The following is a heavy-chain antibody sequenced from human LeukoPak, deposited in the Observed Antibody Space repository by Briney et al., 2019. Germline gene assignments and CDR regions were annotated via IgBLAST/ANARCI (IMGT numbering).Heavy chain of an antibody. D-gene: IGHD6-13*01. CDR3: AREGIYYGMDV. CDR1: GFTFSNYG. J-gene: IGHJ6*02. Sequence: TGGSLRLSCAASGFTFSNYGMHWVRQAPGKGLEWVAVISYDGSNKYYADSVKGRFTISRDNSKNTLYLRMNSLRAEDTAVYYCAREGIYYGMDVWGQGTTVTVSS. V-gene: IGHV3-30*03. CDR2: ISYDGSNK.